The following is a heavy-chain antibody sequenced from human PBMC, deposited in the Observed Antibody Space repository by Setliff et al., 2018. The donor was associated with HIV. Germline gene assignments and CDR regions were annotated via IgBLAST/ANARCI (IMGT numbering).Heavy chain of an antibody. CDR3: ARVADSSGYYHLDY. CDR1: AGSFTSSNYY. Sequence: SETLSLTCNVSAGSFTSSNYYWGWIRQPPGKGLEWIGSFHYSGSTSYSPSLRSRVTISVDTSKNQFSLELTSVTAADTAVYHCARVADSSGYYHLDYWGQGTLVTVSS. J-gene: IGHJ4*02. D-gene: IGHD3-22*01. V-gene: IGHV4-39*01. CDR2: FHYSGST.